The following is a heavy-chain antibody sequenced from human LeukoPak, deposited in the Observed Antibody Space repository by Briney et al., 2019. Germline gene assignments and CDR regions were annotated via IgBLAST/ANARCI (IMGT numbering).Heavy chain of an antibody. CDR3: AKDAGSDYYYYMDV. V-gene: IGHV3-23*01. D-gene: IGHD3-10*01. Sequence: PGGSLSLPCAASGFTFSGYAMSWVRQAPGKGLEWVSAISGSGGSTYYADSVKGRFTISRDNSKNTLYLQMNSLRAEHTAVYYCAKDAGSDYYYYMDVWGKGTTVTVSS. CDR2: ISGSGGST. J-gene: IGHJ6*03. CDR1: GFTFSGYA.